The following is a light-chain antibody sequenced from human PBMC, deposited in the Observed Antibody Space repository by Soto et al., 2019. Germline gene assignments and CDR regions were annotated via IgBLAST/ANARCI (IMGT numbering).Light chain of an antibody. CDR1: QSVFYNSNKMNY. Sequence: DIVVTQSPDSLAVSLGERATINCKSRQSVFYNSNKMNYLAWYQQKPGKVPTVLIYAASTLQRGVPSRFSGSTTGTDFTLTITSLQPEDAATDDGQQTLSVPRTFCLGTKVDIK. CDR2: AAS. CDR3: QQTLSVPRT. J-gene: IGKJ1*01. V-gene: IGKV4-1*01.